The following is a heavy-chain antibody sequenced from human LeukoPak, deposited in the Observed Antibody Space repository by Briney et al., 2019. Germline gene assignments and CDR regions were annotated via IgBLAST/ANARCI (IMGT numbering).Heavy chain of an antibody. CDR2: IKQDGSEK. CDR1: GFTFSSYW. D-gene: IGHD3-10*01. CDR3: AREKDYYASGRYWFDP. J-gene: IGHJ5*02. Sequence: GGSLRLSCAASGFTFSSYWMSWVRQAPGKGLEWVANIKQDGSEKYYVDSVKGRFTISRDNAKNTLYLQMNSLRAEDTAVYYCAREKDYYASGRYWFDPWGQGTLVTVSS. V-gene: IGHV3-7*01.